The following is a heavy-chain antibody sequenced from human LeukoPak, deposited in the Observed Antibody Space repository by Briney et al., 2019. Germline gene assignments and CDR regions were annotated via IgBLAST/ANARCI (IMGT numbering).Heavy chain of an antibody. J-gene: IGHJ4*02. CDR1: GGSISSSSYC. D-gene: IGHD1-20*01. CDR2: IYYSGST. CDR3: AGRDNWNEFDY. V-gene: IGHV4-39*01. Sequence: SETLSLTCTVSGGSISSSSYCWGWIRQPPGKGLEWIVSIYYSGSTYYNPSLKSRVTISVDTSKNQFSLKLSSVTAADTAVYYCAGRDNWNEFDYWGQGTLVTVSS.